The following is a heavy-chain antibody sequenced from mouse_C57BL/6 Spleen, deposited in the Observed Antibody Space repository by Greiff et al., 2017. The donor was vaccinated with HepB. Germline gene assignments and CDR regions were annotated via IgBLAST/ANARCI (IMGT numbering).Heavy chain of an antibody. CDR2: IYPRSGNT. V-gene: IGHV1-81*01. CDR3: ARIITTVVDPYYFDY. Sequence: VQLQQSGAELARPGASVKLSCTASGYTFTSYGISWVKQRTGQGLEWIGEIYPRSGNTYYNEKFKGKATLTADKSSSTAYMELRSLTSEDSAVYFCARIITTVVDPYYFDYWGQGTTLTVSS. CDR1: GYTFTSYG. D-gene: IGHD1-1*01. J-gene: IGHJ2*01.